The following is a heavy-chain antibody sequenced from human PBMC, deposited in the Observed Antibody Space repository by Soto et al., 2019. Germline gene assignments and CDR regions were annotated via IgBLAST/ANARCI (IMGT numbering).Heavy chain of an antibody. Sequence: QVQLVESGGGVVQPGRSLRLSCATSGFIFSNFGMHWVRQAPGKGLEWVAGIWYDGSNAVSADSVKGPFTISRDNSKNTLYLQIRGLTSEATAVYYCARDPRTARPSAMDVWGQGTTVTVSS. CDR3: ARDPRTARPSAMDV. D-gene: IGHD6-6*01. CDR2: IWYDGSNA. V-gene: IGHV3-33*08. J-gene: IGHJ6*02. CDR1: GFIFSNFG.